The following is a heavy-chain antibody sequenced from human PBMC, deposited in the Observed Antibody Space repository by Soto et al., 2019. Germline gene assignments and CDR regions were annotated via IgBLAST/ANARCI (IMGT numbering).Heavy chain of an antibody. J-gene: IGHJ4*02. CDR1: GGSFSGYY. Sequence: QVQLQQWGAGLLKPSETLSLTCAVYGGSFSGYYWSWIRQPPGKGLEWSGEINHSGRTNYNPSLKSRVTISVDTSKNSCSLKLSSVTAADTAVYYCARGNLRIAAAGHVDYWGQGTLVTVSS. V-gene: IGHV4-34*01. D-gene: IGHD6-13*01. CDR2: INHSGRT. CDR3: ARGNLRIAAAGHVDY.